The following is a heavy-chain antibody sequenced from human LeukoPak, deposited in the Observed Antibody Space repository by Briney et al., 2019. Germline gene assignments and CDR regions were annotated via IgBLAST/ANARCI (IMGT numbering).Heavy chain of an antibody. D-gene: IGHD6-13*01. CDR1: GFTFSDNY. Sequence: GGSLRLSCAASGFTFSDNYMSWIRQAPGKGLEWVSYISSSGSIYYADSVKGRFTISRDNAKNSLYLQMNSLRAEDTAVYYCARDPTSTSSWLIWGQGTLVTVSS. CDR3: ARDPTSTSSWLI. V-gene: IGHV3-11*01. J-gene: IGHJ4*02. CDR2: ISSSGSI.